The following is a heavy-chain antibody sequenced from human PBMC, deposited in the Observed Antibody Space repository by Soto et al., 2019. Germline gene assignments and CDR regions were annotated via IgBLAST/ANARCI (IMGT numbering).Heavy chain of an antibody. CDR1: GGSISSGDYY. D-gene: IGHD2-15*01. J-gene: IGHJ1*01. Sequence: KASETLSLTCTVSGGSISSGDYYWSWIRQPPGKGLEWIGYIYYSGSTYYNSSLKSRVTISVDTSKNQFSLKLSSVTAADTAVYYCAKALDGGNRQSEYFQHWGQGTLVTVSS. V-gene: IGHV4-30-4*01. CDR2: IYYSGST. CDR3: AKALDGGNRQSEYFQH.